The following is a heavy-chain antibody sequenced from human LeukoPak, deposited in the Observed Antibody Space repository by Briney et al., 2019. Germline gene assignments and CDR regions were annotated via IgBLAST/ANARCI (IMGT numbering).Heavy chain of an antibody. J-gene: IGHJ6*02. D-gene: IGHD2/OR15-2a*01. CDR1: GFIFSSYN. CDR2: ITSGYSTM. CDR3: ARGNSFYYGMDV. V-gene: IGHV3-48*02. Sequence: PGGSLRLSCAASGFIFSSYNMTWVRQAPGKGLEWFSYITSGYSTMYYAHSVRGRFTISRDNAKNSLYLQMNSLSDEDTAVYYCARGNSFYYGMDVWGQGTTVTVSS.